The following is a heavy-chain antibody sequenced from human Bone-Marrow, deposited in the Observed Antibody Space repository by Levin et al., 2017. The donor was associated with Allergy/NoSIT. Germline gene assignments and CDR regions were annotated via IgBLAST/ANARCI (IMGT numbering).Heavy chain of an antibody. CDR3: ARGSSLYSSGWDPFDY. V-gene: IGHV1-8*01. D-gene: IGHD6-19*01. J-gene: IGHJ4*02. Sequence: GASVKVSCKASGYTFTTYDIHWVRQATGQGLEWMGWMNSNSDNKGYAQKFQGRVTMTRNTSISTAYMELSSLRSDDTAVYYCARGSSLYSSGWDPFDYWGQGTLVTVSS. CDR2: MNSNSDNK. CDR1: GYTFTTYD.